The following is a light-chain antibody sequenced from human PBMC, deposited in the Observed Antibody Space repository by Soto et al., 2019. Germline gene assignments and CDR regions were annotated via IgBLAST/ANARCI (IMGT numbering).Light chain of an antibody. CDR2: DAS. J-gene: IGKJ1*01. CDR3: QQYYTYWHM. CDR1: QSISTW. Sequence: DIQMTQSPSTLPASVGDRVTITCRASQSISTWLAWYQQKPGKAPNLLIYDASNLESGVPSTFSGSGSGTEFTLTISSLQPDDFATYYCQQYYTYWHMFGQGTKVDIK. V-gene: IGKV1-5*01.